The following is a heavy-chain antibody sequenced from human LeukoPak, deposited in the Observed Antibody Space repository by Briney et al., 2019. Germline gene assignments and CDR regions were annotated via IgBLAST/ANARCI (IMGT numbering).Heavy chain of an antibody. CDR3: ARSYYSDSSGYYYLVY. CDR2: IYYSGST. D-gene: IGHD3-22*01. V-gene: IGHV4-59*01. CDR1: GGSISSYY. J-gene: IGHJ4*02. Sequence: SETLSPTCTVFGGSISSYYWNWIRQPPGKGLEWIGYIYYSGSTNYNPSLKSRVTISVDTSKNQFSLNLSSVTAADTAVYYCARSYYSDSSGYYYLVYWGQGTLVTVSS.